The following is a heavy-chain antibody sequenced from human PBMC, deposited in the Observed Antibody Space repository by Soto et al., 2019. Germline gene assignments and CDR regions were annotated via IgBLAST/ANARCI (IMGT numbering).Heavy chain of an antibody. CDR3: ARDPVNYDFWSGYYGYYYYGMDV. Sequence: VGSLRLSCAASGFTFSSYSMNWVRQAPGKGLEWVSSISSSSSYIYYADSVKGRFTISRDNAKNSLYLQMNSLRAEDTAVYYCARDPVNYDFWSGYYGYYYYGMDVWGQGTTVTVSS. CDR2: ISSSSSYI. J-gene: IGHJ6*02. V-gene: IGHV3-21*01. CDR1: GFTFSSYS. D-gene: IGHD3-3*01.